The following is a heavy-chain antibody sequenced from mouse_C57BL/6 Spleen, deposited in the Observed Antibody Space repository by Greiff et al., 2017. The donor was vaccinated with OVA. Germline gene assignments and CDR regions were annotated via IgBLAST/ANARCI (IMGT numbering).Heavy chain of an antibody. CDR2: ISYDGSN. J-gene: IGHJ4*01. CDR3: ARGVATDYAMDY. CDR1: GYSITSGYY. D-gene: IGHD1-1*01. V-gene: IGHV3-6*01. Sequence: EVQLVESGPGLVKPSQSLSLTCSVTGYSITSGYYWNWIRQFPGNKLEWMGYISYDGSNNYNPSLKNRISITRDTSKNQFFLKLNSVTTEDTATYYCARGVATDYAMDYWGQGTSVTVSS.